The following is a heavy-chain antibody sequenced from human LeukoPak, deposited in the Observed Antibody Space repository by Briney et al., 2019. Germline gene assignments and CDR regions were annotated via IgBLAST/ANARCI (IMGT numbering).Heavy chain of an antibody. D-gene: IGHD5-18*01. V-gene: IGHV4-34*08. CDR3: ATLGYSYGTDY. CDR1: GGTFYGYY. J-gene: IGHJ4*02. Sequence: SETLSLTCAVSGGTFYGYYWTWIRQPPGKGLEWIGEVNHSGDTNYNPSLKSRVTISVDTSKNQFSLKLSSVTAADTAVYYCATLGYSYGTDYWGQGPLVTVSS. CDR2: VNHSGDT.